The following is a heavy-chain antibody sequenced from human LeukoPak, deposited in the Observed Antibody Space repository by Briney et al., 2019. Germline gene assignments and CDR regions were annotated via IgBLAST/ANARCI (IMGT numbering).Heavy chain of an antibody. CDR1: DFSFITYA. CDR2: ISSSSSTI. V-gene: IGHV3-48*01. D-gene: IGHD2-8*01. J-gene: IGHJ4*02. Sequence: GGSLRLSCAASDFSFITYAMNWVRQAPGKGLEWVSYISSSSSTIFYADSVKGRLTISRDNAKNSLYLQMNSLRAEDTAVYYCATLLSGYFDYWGQGTLVTVSS. CDR3: ATLLSGYFDY.